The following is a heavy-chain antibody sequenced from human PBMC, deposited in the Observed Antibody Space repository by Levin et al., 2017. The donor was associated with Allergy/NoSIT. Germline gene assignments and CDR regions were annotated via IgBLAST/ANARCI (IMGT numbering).Heavy chain of an antibody. CDR2: IYYSGST. Sequence: SQTLSLTCTVSGGSISSYYWSWIRQPPGKGLEWIGYIYYSGSTNYNPSLKSRVTISVDTSKNQFSLKLSSVTAADTAVYYCARHPEDSGYDNWFDPWGQGTLVTVSS. CDR3: ARHPEDSGYDNWFDP. D-gene: IGHD5-12*01. V-gene: IGHV4-59*08. J-gene: IGHJ5*02. CDR1: GGSISSYY.